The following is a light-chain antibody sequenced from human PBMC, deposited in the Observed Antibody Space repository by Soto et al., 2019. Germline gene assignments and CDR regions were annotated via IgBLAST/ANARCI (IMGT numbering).Light chain of an antibody. CDR3: MQALQTPPWT. V-gene: IGKV2-28*01. CDR1: QSLLHSNGYIY. CDR2: LAS. Sequence: DIVMTQSPLSLPVTPGEPASISCRSSQSLLHSNGYIYLDWYLQKPGQSPQLLIYLASNRASGVADRFSGSGSGTDFTLKISRVEAEDVGVYYCMQALQTPPWTFGQGTKVEIK. J-gene: IGKJ1*01.